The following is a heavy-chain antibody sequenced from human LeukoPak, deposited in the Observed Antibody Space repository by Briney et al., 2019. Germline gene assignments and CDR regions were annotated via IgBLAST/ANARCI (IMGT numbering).Heavy chain of an antibody. V-gene: IGHV1-69*01. CDR1: GGTFSSYA. CDR2: IIPIFGTA. Sequence: SVKVSCKASGGTFSSYAISWVRQAPGQGLEWMGGIIPIFGTANYAQKFQGRVTITADESTSTAYMELRSLRSDDTAVYYCARDNPGYYYDSSGYLVDYWGQGTLVTVSS. D-gene: IGHD3-22*01. J-gene: IGHJ4*02. CDR3: ARDNPGYYYDSSGYLVDY.